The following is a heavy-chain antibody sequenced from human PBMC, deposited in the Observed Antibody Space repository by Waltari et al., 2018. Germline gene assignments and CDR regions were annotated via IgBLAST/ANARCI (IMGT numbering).Heavy chain of an antibody. J-gene: IGHJ4*02. V-gene: IGHV3-7*01. CDR1: GFTFSSYW. CDR2: IKQDGSGK. Sequence: EVQLVESGGGLVQPGGSLRLSCAASGFTFSSYWMSWVRQAPGKGLEWVANIKQDGSGKYYVDSVKGRFTIARDNAKNSLYLQMNSLRAEGTAVYYGARETWGGSYLDYWGQGTLVTVSS. D-gene: IGHD3-16*01. CDR3: ARETWGGSYLDY.